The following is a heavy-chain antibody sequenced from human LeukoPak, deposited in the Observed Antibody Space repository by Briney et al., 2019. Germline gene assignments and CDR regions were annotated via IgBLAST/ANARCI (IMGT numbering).Heavy chain of an antibody. V-gene: IGHV3-49*03. J-gene: IGHJ6*03. D-gene: IGHD4-17*01. CDR3: TRDRATVIRRYYYYYMDV. Sequence: PGGSLRLSCTASGFTFGDYAMSWFRQAPGKGLEWVGFIRSKAYGGTTEYAASVKGRFTISRDDSKSIAYLQMNSLKTEDTAVYYCTRDRATVIRRYYYYYMDVWGKGTTVTVSS. CDR1: GFTFGDYA. CDR2: IRSKAYGGTT.